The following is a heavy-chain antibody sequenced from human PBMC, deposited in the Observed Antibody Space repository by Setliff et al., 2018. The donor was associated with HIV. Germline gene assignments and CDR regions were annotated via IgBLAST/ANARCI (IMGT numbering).Heavy chain of an antibody. CDR3: ARARGGCSGGSCPAHHYYYYMDV. V-gene: IGHV4-31*01. J-gene: IGHJ6*03. CDR2: IYYSGST. D-gene: IGHD2-15*01. CDR1: GGSISSGGYY. Sequence: SETLSLTCNVSGGSISSGGYYWSWIRQHPGKGLEWIGYIYYSGSTYYNPSLKRLVTISVDTSKNQFSLKLSSVTAADTAVYYCARARGGCSGGSCPAHHYYYYMDVWGKGTKVTVSS.